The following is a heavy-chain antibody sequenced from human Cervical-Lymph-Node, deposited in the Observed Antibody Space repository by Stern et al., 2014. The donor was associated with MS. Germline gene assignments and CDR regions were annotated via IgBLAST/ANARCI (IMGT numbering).Heavy chain of an antibody. D-gene: IGHD3-10*01. CDR2: VSYDGPKI. CDR1: GFTFSTYA. V-gene: IGHV3-30-3*01. Sequence: VQLVESGGGVVQPGRSLRLSCVGSGFTFSTYAMHWVRQAPGQGLEWVAFVSYDGPKITSTASVKARFPISRDNAKNTLYLHMNSLRDEDTAVYFCARGGRGVGLEYWGQGALVTVSS. CDR3: ARGGRGVGLEY. J-gene: IGHJ4*02.